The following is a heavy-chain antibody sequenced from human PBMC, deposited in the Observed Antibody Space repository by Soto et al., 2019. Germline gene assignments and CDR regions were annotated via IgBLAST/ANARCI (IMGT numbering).Heavy chain of an antibody. CDR1: GFTFSSYG. CDR3: AKDSRVPTVTTWGPFDFDY. CDR2: ISYDGSNK. V-gene: IGHV3-30*18. J-gene: IGHJ4*02. D-gene: IGHD4-17*01. Sequence: QVQLVESGGGVVQPGRSLRLSCAASGFTFSSYGMHWVRQAPGKGLEWVAVISYDGSNKYYADSVKGRFTISRDNSKNTLYLKMTSLRAEDKAVYYCAKDSRVPTVTTWGPFDFDYWGQGTLVTVSS.